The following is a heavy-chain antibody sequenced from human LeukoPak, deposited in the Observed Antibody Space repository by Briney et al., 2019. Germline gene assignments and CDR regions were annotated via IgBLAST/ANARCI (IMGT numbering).Heavy chain of an antibody. Sequence: PSETLSLTCVVSGFSVSSTYYWGWIRQPPGKGLEWIATIYHSGRTYYNPSLTSRVIISADTSKNQFSLKLSSVTAADTAVYYCASRYCSSSSCYLSYFDPWGQGILVTVSS. CDR3: ASRYCSSSSCYLSYFDP. CDR2: IYHSGRT. V-gene: IGHV4-38-2*01. D-gene: IGHD2-2*01. J-gene: IGHJ5*02. CDR1: GFSVSSTYY.